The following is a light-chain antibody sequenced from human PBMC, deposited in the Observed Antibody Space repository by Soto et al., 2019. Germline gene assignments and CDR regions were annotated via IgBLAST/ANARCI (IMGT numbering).Light chain of an antibody. Sequence: EIVMTQSPATLSVSPGERATLSCRASHSVSSRLAWYQQKPGQAPRLLIYGASTRATGLPARFSGSGSGTDFTLTISRLQSEDFAVYYCQHYTNWPLTFGGGTKVEIK. CDR2: GAS. CDR3: QHYTNWPLT. V-gene: IGKV3-15*01. CDR1: HSVSSR. J-gene: IGKJ4*01.